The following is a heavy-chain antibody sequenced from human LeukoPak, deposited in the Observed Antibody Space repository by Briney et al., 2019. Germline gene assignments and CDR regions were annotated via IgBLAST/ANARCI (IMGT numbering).Heavy chain of an antibody. Sequence: SVKVSCKASGGTFSSYAISWVRQAPGQGLEWMGGIIPIFGTANYAQKFQGRVTITADESTSTAYMELSILRSEDTAVYYCAREGYYGSGSYRCFDYWGQGTLVTVSS. D-gene: IGHD3-10*01. CDR1: GGTFSSYA. V-gene: IGHV1-69*13. CDR2: IIPIFGTA. CDR3: AREGYYGSGSYRCFDY. J-gene: IGHJ4*02.